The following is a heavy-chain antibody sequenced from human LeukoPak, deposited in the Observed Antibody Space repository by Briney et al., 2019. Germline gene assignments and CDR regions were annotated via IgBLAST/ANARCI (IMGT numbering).Heavy chain of an antibody. CDR2: TNTAGNTI. CDR1: GFTFGDYF. V-gene: IGHV3-11*01. J-gene: IGHJ6*03. Sequence: GGSLRLSCAASGFTFGDYFMSWIRQAPGKGLEWVAYTNTAGNTIYYADSMKGRFTISMDNAKNSLYLQMNTLRAEDTAVYYCAKEEVPPGVLGSHDNYYYMDVWGKGTTVTVSS. D-gene: IGHD2-2*01. CDR3: AKEEVPPGVLGSHDNYYYMDV.